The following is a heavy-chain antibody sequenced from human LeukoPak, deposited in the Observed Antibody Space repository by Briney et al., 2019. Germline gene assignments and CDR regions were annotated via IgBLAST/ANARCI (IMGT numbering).Heavy chain of an antibody. CDR3: ARDKAPAVSDI. J-gene: IGHJ3*02. CDR1: GFTFSSYW. CDR2: INQDGSGR. Sequence: GGSLRLSCAASGFTFSSYWMNWVRQAPGKGPEWVANINQDGSGRYYVDSVKGRFTISRDNAKNSLYLQMSSLRAEDTAVYYCARDKAPAVSDIWGLGTMVTVSS. D-gene: IGHD6-13*01. V-gene: IGHV3-7*01.